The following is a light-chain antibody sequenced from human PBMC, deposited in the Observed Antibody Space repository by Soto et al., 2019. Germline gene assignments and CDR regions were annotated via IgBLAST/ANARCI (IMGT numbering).Light chain of an antibody. CDR2: GAS. Sequence: DIEMTQSPASLSASVGDRATISCRASQSVSSYLAWYQQKPGQAPRLLIYGASTWATGIPARFSGSGSGTDFTPTISSLQSEDFAVYYCQQYNNRPRTFGQGTKVDIK. V-gene: IGKV3-15*01. CDR3: QQYNNRPRT. J-gene: IGKJ1*01. CDR1: QSVSSY.